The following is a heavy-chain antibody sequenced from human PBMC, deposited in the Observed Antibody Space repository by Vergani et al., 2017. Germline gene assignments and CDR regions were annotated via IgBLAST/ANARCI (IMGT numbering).Heavy chain of an antibody. J-gene: IGHJ4*02. Sequence: QVQLVESGGGVVQPGGSLRLSCAASGFTFSSYGMHWVRQAPGKGLEWVAFIRYDGSNKYYADSVKGRFTISRDNSKNTLYLQMNSLRAEDTAVYYCAKDGLRLGELSFGSKIPFDYWGQGTLVTVSS. CDR1: GFTFSSYG. V-gene: IGHV3-30*02. D-gene: IGHD3-16*02. CDR2: IRYDGSNK. CDR3: AKDGLRLGELSFGSKIPFDY.